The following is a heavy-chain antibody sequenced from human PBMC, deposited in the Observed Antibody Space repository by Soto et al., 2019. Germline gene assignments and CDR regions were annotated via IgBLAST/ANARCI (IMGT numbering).Heavy chain of an antibody. J-gene: IGHJ4*02. V-gene: IGHV5-51*01. CDR3: ARGVDGYTWGAY. CDR1: AYSFTSYW. D-gene: IGHD5-12*01. Sequence: EVQLVQSGAEVKKPGESLKISCEGSAYSFTSYWIGWVRQMPGKGLEYMGAIHPGNSETRYSPSFQGQVTFSADKSIRTAYLQWSSLKASDNAMYYCARGVDGYTWGAYWGQGTQVTVSS. CDR2: IHPGNSET.